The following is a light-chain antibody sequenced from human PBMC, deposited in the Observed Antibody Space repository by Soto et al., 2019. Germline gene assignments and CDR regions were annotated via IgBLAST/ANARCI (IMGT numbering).Light chain of an antibody. V-gene: IGLV2-23*02. CDR1: NSDVGNYNH. CDR2: EVS. Sequence: QSVLTQPASVSGSPGQSITISCTGTNSDVGNYNHVSWYQQHPGKAPKLMIYEVSKRPSGVSNRFSCSKSANTASLTISGLQAEDEADYYCCSFARSNTWVFGGGTKVTVL. J-gene: IGLJ2*01. CDR3: CSFARSNTWV.